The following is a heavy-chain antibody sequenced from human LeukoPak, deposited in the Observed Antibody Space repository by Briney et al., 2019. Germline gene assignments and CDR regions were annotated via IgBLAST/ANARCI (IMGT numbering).Heavy chain of an antibody. CDR2: IYHSGST. Sequence: SETLSLTCAVSGGSISSSNWWSWVRQPPGKGLEWIGEIYHSGSTNYNPSLKSRVTISVDKPKNQFSLKLSSVTAADTAVYYCAREAAAGTGPGYWGQGTLVTVSS. V-gene: IGHV4-4*02. CDR3: AREAAAGTGPGY. D-gene: IGHD6-13*01. J-gene: IGHJ4*02. CDR1: GGSISSSNW.